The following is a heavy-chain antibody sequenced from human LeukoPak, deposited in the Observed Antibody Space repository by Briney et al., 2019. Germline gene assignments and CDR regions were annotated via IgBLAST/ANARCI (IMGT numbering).Heavy chain of an antibody. CDR1: GGSISSGGYY. J-gene: IGHJ4*02. CDR2: IYDSGST. Sequence: PSETLSLTCTVSGGSISSGGYYWSCIRQHPGKGLEWIVYIYDSGSTYYNPSLKSRVTISVDTSKNHFSLKLSSVTAADTAVYYCARDSSGGDLIFDYWGQGTLVTVSS. D-gene: IGHD2-21*02. V-gene: IGHV4-31*03. CDR3: ARDSSGGDLIFDY.